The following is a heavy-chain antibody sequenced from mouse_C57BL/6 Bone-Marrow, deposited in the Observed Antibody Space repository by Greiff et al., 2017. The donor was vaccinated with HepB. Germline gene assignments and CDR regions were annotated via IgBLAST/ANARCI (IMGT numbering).Heavy chain of an antibody. J-gene: IGHJ4*01. CDR3: ARGAGTDYYAMDY. Sequence: QVQLQQPGAELVRPGTSVKLSCKASGYTFTSYWMHWVKQRPGQGLEWIGVIDPSDSYTNYNQKFKGKATLTVDTSSSTAYMQLSSLTSEDSAVYYCARGAGTDYYAMDYWGQGTSVTVSS. CDR1: GYTFTSYW. V-gene: IGHV1-59*01. CDR2: IDPSDSYT. D-gene: IGHD4-1*01.